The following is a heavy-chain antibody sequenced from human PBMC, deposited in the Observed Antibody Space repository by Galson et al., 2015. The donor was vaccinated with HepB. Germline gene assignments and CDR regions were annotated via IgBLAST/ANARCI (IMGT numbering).Heavy chain of an antibody. V-gene: IGHV3-23*01. CDR1: GFTFSSYA. D-gene: IGHD3-10*01. CDR3: AKDLGYGSGSYFDY. CDR2: ISGSGGST. Sequence: SLRLSCAASGFTFSSYAMSWVRQAPGKGLEWVSGISGSGGSTYYADSVKGRFTISRDNSKNTLYLQMNSLRAEDTAVYYCAKDLGYGSGSYFDYWGQGTLVTVSS. J-gene: IGHJ4*02.